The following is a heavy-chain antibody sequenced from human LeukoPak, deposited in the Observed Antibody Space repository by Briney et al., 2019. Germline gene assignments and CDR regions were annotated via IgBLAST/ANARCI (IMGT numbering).Heavy chain of an antibody. CDR2: IIPIFGIA. V-gene: IGHV1-69*04. Sequence: SVKVSCKASGGTFNSYAISWVRQAPGQGLEWMGRIIPIFGIANHAQKFQGRVTITADKSTSTAYMELSSLRSEDTAVYYCAGDQLPNAYGRDVWGQGTTVTVSS. D-gene: IGHD2-2*01. CDR3: AGDQLPNAYGRDV. J-gene: IGHJ6*02. CDR1: GGTFNSYA.